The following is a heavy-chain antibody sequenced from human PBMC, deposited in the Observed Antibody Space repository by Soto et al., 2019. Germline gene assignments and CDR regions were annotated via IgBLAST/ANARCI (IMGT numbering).Heavy chain of an antibody. D-gene: IGHD3-10*01. CDR1: GFTFSSYG. Sequence: QVQLVESGGGVVQPGRSLRLSCAASGFTFSSYGMHWVRQAPGKGLEWVAVIWYDGSNKYYADSVKGRFTISRDNSKNPLYLQMNSLRAEDTAVYYCARDRITMVRGVHRTHYFDYWGQGTLVTVSS. J-gene: IGHJ4*02. V-gene: IGHV3-33*01. CDR3: ARDRITMVRGVHRTHYFDY. CDR2: IWYDGSNK.